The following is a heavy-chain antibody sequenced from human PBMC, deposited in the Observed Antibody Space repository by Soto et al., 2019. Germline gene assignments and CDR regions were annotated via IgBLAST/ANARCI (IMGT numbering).Heavy chain of an antibody. CDR1: GSSFPKYP. CDR2: ICDDGGTK. V-gene: IGHV3-33*08. Sequence: PGGSLRLSCAASGSSFPKYPMHWVRQTPDKGLEWVAAICDDGGTKNSADSVKGRFTISRDNSKNTLYLQMNSLRAEDTAVYYCARKLSGAVQGWAYGMDVWGRGTTVTVSS. CDR3: ARKLSGAVQGWAYGMDV. D-gene: IGHD1-26*01. J-gene: IGHJ6*02.